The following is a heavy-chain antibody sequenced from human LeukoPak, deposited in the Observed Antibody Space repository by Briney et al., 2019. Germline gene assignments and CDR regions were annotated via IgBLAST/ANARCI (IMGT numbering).Heavy chain of an antibody. CDR2: IYTSGST. D-gene: IGHD3/OR15-3a*01. CDR1: GGSISSYY. J-gene: IGHJ4*02. V-gene: IGHV4-4*07. Sequence: PSETLSLTCTVSGGSISSYYWSWIRQPAGKGLEWIGRIYTSGSTNYNPSIKSRVTMLLDTSKNQFSLKLSFVTAADTAVYYCAGDQDWNFDYWGQGTLVTVS. CDR3: AGDQDWNFDY.